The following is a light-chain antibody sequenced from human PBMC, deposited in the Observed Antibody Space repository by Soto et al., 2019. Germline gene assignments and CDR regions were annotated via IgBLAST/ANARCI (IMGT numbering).Light chain of an antibody. CDR3: AAWDDSLSGVV. J-gene: IGLJ2*01. CDR1: SSNIGINY. V-gene: IGLV1-47*01. CDR2: RNN. Sequence: QSVLTQPPSASGTPGQRVTISCSGSSSNIGINYVYWYQQFPGTAPKLLIYRNNRRPSGVPDRFSGSKSGTSASLAISGLRSEDEADYYCAAWDDSLSGVVFGGGTQLTVL.